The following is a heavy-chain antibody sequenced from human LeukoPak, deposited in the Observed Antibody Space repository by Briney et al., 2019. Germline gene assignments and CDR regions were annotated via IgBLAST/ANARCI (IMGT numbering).Heavy chain of an antibody. D-gene: IGHD6-6*01. CDR1: GFTFSSYS. CDR3: ARVKARGYLDY. CDR2: ISTSSSYI. J-gene: IGHJ4*02. V-gene: IGHV3-21*01. Sequence: GGSLRLSCAASGFTFSSYSMNWVRQAPGKGLEWVSSISTSSSYIHYADSVKGRFTISRDDAKNSLYLQMNSLRAEDTAVYYCARVKARGYLDYWGQGTLVTVSS.